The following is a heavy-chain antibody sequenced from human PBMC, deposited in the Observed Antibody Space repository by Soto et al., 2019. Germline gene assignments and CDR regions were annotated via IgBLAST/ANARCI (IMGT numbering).Heavy chain of an antibody. Sequence: PGGSLRLSCAASGFTFSSYAMSWVRQAPGKGLEWVSAISGSGGSTYYADSVKGRFTISRDNSKNTLYLQMNSLRAEDTAVYYCAKDPFMVRGPYYFDYWGQGTLVTVSS. J-gene: IGHJ4*02. CDR1: GFTFSSYA. CDR3: AKDPFMVRGPYYFDY. D-gene: IGHD3-10*01. V-gene: IGHV3-23*01. CDR2: ISGSGGST.